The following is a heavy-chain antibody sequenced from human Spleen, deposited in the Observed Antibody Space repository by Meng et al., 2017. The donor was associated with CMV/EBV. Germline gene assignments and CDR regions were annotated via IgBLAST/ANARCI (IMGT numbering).Heavy chain of an antibody. CDR3: ARDWVTIFGVVIMEDY. J-gene: IGHJ4*02. V-gene: IGHV1-18*01. Sequence: ASVKVSCKASGYTFKSYGISWVRQAPGQGLEWMGWISAYDGDTKYAQKFQDRVTMTTDTSTSTAYMELRRLRSDDTAVYYCARDWVTIFGVVIMEDYWGQGTLVTVSS. D-gene: IGHD3-3*01. CDR2: ISAYDGDT. CDR1: GYTFKSYG.